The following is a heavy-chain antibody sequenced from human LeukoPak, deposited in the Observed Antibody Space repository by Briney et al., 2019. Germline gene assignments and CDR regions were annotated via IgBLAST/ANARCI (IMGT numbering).Heavy chain of an antibody. D-gene: IGHD6-6*01. J-gene: IGHJ3*02. V-gene: IGHV1-69*05. CDR1: GGTFSSYA. Sequence: GASVKVSCKASGGTFSSYATSWVRQAPGQGLEWMGGIIPIFGTANYAQKFQGRVTITTDESTSTAYMELSSLRSEDTAVYYCARIIHPDIAARSDAFDIWGQGTMVTVSS. CDR3: ARIIHPDIAARSDAFDI. CDR2: IIPIFGTA.